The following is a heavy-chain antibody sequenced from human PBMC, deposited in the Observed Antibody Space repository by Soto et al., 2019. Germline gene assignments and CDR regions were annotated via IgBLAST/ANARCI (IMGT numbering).Heavy chain of an antibody. Sequence: RASVKVSCKASGGTFSSYAISWVRQAPGQGLEWMGGIIPIFGTANYAQKFQGRVTITADESTSTAYMELSSLRSEDTAVYYCARDPLGASKPYYGMDVWGQGTTVTVSS. V-gene: IGHV1-69*13. CDR3: ARDPLGASKPYYGMDV. CDR1: GGTFSSYA. D-gene: IGHD3-10*01. J-gene: IGHJ6*02. CDR2: IIPIFGTA.